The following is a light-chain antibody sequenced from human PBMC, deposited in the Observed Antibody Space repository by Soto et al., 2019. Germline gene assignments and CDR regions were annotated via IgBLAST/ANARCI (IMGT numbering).Light chain of an antibody. J-gene: IGKJ2*01. Sequence: FHMTLSPSSLSASVGDRITITCQASEDITNYLHWYQQKPGKAPKLLIYDASNLETGVPSRFSGSGSGTDFYFTISSLQTEDIATYYCQQYDYMPYTFGQGTKVDIK. CDR2: DAS. CDR3: QQYDYMPYT. V-gene: IGKV1-33*01. CDR1: EDITNY.